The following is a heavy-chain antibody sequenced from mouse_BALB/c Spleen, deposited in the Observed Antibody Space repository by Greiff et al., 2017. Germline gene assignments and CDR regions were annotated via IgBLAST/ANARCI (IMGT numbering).Heavy chain of an antibody. V-gene: IGHV2-6-2*01. D-gene: IGHD2-3*01. CDR2: IWSDGST. J-gene: IGHJ3*01. Sequence: QVQLQQSGPDLVAPSQSLSITCTGSGFSLTSYGVHWVRQPPGKGLEWLVVIWSDGSTTYNSALKSRLSISKDNSKSQVFLKMNSLQTDDTAMYYCARHEGDGYYSFAYWGQGTLVTVSA. CDR1: GFSLTSYG. CDR3: ARHEGDGYYSFAY.